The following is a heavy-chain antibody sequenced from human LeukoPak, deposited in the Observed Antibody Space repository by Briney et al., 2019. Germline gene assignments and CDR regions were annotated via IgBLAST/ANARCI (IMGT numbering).Heavy chain of an antibody. Sequence: GASVKVSCKASGYTFTGYYMHWVRQAPGQGLEWMGWINPNSGGTNYAQKFQGRVTMTRDTSISTAYMELSRLRSDGTAVYYCARGDYDILTGYPNWFDPWGQGTLVTVSS. CDR2: INPNSGGT. J-gene: IGHJ5*02. D-gene: IGHD3-9*01. CDR1: GYTFTGYY. V-gene: IGHV1-2*02. CDR3: ARGDYDILTGYPNWFDP.